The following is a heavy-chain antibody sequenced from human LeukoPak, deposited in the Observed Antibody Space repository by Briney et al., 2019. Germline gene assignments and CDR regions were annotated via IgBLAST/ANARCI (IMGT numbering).Heavy chain of an antibody. CDR2: IIPILGIA. D-gene: IGHD5-18*01. Sequence: ASVKVSRKASGGTFSSYAISWVRQAPGQGLEWMGRIIPILGIANYAQKFQGRVTIAADKSTSTAYMELSSLRSEDTAVYYCARGYSYGSIDYWGQGTLVTVSS. J-gene: IGHJ4*02. CDR3: ARGYSYGSIDY. CDR1: GGTFSSYA. V-gene: IGHV1-69*04.